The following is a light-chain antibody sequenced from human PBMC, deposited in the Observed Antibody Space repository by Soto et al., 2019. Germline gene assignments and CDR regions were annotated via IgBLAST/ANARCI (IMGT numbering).Light chain of an antibody. CDR3: AAWDDSLSGVV. J-gene: IGLJ2*01. CDR2: STY. CDR1: SSNIGRNY. Sequence: QSVLTQPPSASGTPGQRVTISCSGGSSNIGRNYVFRYQQLPGTAPKLLIYSTYQRPSGVPDRFSGSKSGTSASLAISGLRSEDEADYYCAAWDDSLSGVVFGGGTKLTVL. V-gene: IGLV1-47*02.